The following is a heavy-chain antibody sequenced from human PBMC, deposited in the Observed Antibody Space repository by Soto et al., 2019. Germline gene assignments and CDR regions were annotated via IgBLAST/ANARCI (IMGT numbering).Heavy chain of an antibody. CDR1: GGTFSSYA. J-gene: IGHJ5*02. CDR2: IIPIFGTA. D-gene: IGHD3-22*01. Sequence: SVKVSCKASGGTFSSYAISWVRQAPGQGLEWMGGIIPIFGTANYAQKFQGRVTITADESTSTAYMELSSLRSEDTAVYYCARGYDSSGYYYDHWFDPWGQGTLVTVSS. V-gene: IGHV1-69*13. CDR3: ARGYDSSGYYYDHWFDP.